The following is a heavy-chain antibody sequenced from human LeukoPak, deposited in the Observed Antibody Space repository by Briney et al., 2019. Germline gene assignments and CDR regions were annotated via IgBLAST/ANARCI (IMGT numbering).Heavy chain of an antibody. Sequence: GGSLRLSCAASGFSFSSQAMGWVRQAPGKGLEWVSGVDYSGTNTHYADSVKGRFTISRDNAKNSLYLQMNSLRAEDTAVYYCAGEGFTMVRGVPSRYYYYYYGMDVWGQGTTVTVSS. V-gene: IGHV3-23*01. J-gene: IGHJ6*02. CDR2: VDYSGTNT. D-gene: IGHD3-10*01. CDR3: AGEGFTMVRGVPSRYYYYYYGMDV. CDR1: GFSFSSQA.